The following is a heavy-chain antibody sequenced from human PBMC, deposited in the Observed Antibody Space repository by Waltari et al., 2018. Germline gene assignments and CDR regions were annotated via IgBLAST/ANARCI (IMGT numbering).Heavy chain of an antibody. CDR1: GGSISSSSYY. V-gene: IGHV4-39*01. CDR2: IYYSGST. D-gene: IGHD3-22*01. CDR3: ARRGPDYYDSSGYPYNWFDP. Sequence: QLQLQESGPGLVKPSETLSLTCTVSGGSISSSSYYWGWIRQPPGKGMEWIGSIYYSGSTYYNPSLKIRVTISCDTSKNQFSLRLSSVTAADTAVYYCARRGPDYYDSSGYPYNWFDPWGQGTLVTVSS. J-gene: IGHJ5*02.